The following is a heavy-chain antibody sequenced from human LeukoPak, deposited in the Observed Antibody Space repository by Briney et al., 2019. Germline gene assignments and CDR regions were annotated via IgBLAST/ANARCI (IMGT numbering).Heavy chain of an antibody. CDR2: ISGSGGST. J-gene: IGHJ4*02. V-gene: IGHV3-23*01. CDR3: AKDLAPGVRGVTNYFDY. D-gene: IGHD3-10*01. CDR1: GFTFSSYA. Sequence: GSLRLSCASSGFTFSSYAMSWVRQAPGKGLEWVSAISGSGGSTYYADSVKGRFTISRDNSKNTLSLQMNSLKAEDTAVYYCAKDLAPGVRGVTNYFDYWGQGTLVTVSS.